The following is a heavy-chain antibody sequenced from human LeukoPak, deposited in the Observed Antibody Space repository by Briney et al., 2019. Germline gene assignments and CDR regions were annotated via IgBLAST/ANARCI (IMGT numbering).Heavy chain of an antibody. J-gene: IGHJ4*02. Sequence: TGGSLRLSCAASGFTFSDYYMSWIRQAPGKGLEWASYISSSGSTIYYADSVKGRFTISRDNAKNSLCLQMNSLRAEDTAVYYCARAYYDILTGYYSLDYWGQGTLVTVSS. D-gene: IGHD3-9*01. CDR2: ISSSGSTI. CDR3: ARAYYDILTGYYSLDY. CDR1: GFTFSDYY. V-gene: IGHV3-11*01.